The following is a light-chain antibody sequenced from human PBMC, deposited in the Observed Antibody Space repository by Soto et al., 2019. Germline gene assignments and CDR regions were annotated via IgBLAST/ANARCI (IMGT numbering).Light chain of an antibody. V-gene: IGKV3-15*01. CDR1: QNVNAN. CDR3: QQYNTWLWT. J-gene: IGKJ1*01. Sequence: EVVMTQSPATLSVSPGERATLSCRASQNVNANLAWYQQKPGQAPRLLIHGASTRATGIPARFSGSGIGTEFILTISSLQSEDFAVYYCQQYNTWLWTFGQGTKV. CDR2: GAS.